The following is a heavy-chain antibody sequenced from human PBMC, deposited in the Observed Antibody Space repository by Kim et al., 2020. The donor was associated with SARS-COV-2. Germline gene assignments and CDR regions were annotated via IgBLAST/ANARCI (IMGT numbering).Heavy chain of an antibody. D-gene: IGHD5-18*01. Sequence: GGSLRLSCAASGFTFSSYSMNWVRQAPGKGLEWVSYISSSSSTIYYADSVKGRFTISRDNAKNSLYLQMNSLRDEDTAVYYCASSQLWLRNWFDPWGQGTLVTVSS. CDR3: ASSQLWLRNWFDP. J-gene: IGHJ5*02. CDR2: ISSSSSTI. CDR1: GFTFSSYS. V-gene: IGHV3-48*02.